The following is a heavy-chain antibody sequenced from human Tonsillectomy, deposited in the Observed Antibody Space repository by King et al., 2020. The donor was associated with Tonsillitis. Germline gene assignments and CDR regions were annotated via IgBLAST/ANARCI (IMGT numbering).Heavy chain of an antibody. CDR3: AKEALAVVGTGDFQH. D-gene: IGHD6-19*01. CDR1: GFTFSSYG. V-gene: IGHV3-30*18. J-gene: IGHJ1*01. Sequence: VQLVESGGGVVQPGRSLRVSCAASGFTFSSYGMHWVRQAPGKGLEWVAVISYDGSNKYYAESVKGRFTISRDNSKNTLYLQMNSLRAEDTAVYYSAKEALAVVGTGDFQHWGQGTLVTVSS. CDR2: ISYDGSNK.